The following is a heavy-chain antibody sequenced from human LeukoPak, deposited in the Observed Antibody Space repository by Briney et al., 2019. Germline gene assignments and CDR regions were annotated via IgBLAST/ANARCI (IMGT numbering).Heavy chain of an antibody. V-gene: IGHV1-2*02. J-gene: IGHJ4*01. Sequence: ASVKVSCKASGYTFTGYYMHWVRPPPGHGLEWMGWINPNSGGTNYAQKFQGRVTMTRDTSISTAYMELSRLRSDDTAVYYCARGGGWGYYFDYWGQGTLVTVSS. D-gene: IGHD6-19*01. CDR3: ARGGGWGYYFDY. CDR2: INPNSGGT. CDR1: GYTFTGYY.